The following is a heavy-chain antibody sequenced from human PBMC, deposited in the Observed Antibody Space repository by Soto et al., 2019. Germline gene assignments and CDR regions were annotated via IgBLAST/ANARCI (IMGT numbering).Heavy chain of an antibody. J-gene: IGHJ6*02. Sequence: SETLSLTCTVSGGTISSGDYYWSWIRQHPGKGLEWIGHFYYSGSTYYNPSLKSRVTISADTSKNQFSLKLSSVTAADTAVYYCARDPQGIAVDHSYYYGMDVWGLGTTVTVSS. CDR3: ARDPQGIAVDHSYYYGMDV. D-gene: IGHD6-19*01. V-gene: IGHV4-31*03. CDR2: FYYSGST. CDR1: GGTISSGDYY.